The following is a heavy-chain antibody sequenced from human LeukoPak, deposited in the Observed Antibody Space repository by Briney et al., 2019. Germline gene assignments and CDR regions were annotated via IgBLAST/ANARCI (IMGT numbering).Heavy chain of an antibody. CDR2: ISSSSSYI. Sequence: GGSLRLSCAASGFTLNDHYMDWVRQAPGKGLEWVSSISSSSSYIYYADSVKGRFTISRDNAKNSLYLQMNSLRAEDTAVYYCARMGAVADLTFDYWGQGTLVTVSS. D-gene: IGHD6-19*01. CDR3: ARMGAVADLTFDY. CDR1: GFTLNDHY. J-gene: IGHJ4*02. V-gene: IGHV3-21*01.